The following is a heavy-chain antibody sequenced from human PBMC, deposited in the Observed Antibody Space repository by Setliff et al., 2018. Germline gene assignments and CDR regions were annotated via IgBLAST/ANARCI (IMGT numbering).Heavy chain of an antibody. J-gene: IGHJ4*02. Sequence: PGGSLRLSCAASGFTFSTYAMSWVRQAPGKGLEWVSTIYSGDRNTFYTDSVKGRFTIFRDGSKNTLFLHMTSLRAEDTAVYYCVKDGVGPTYTYFFDYWGQGSQVTVSS. D-gene: IGHD1-26*01. CDR3: VKDGVGPTYTYFFDY. CDR1: GFTFSTYA. V-gene: IGHV3-23*03. CDR2: IYSGDRNT.